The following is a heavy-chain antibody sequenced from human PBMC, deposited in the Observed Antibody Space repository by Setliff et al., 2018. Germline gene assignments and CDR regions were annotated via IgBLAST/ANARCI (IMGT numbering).Heavy chain of an antibody. J-gene: IGHJ3*02. Sequence: GASVKVSCKASGYTFTSYGVHWVRQAPGQRLEWMGWISSYNGKTNYAQKLQGRVTMTTDTSTSTAYMELRSLRSDDTAVYYCARDLDYQYYYETSGRDAFDIWGLGTMVTVSS. V-gene: IGHV1-18*01. CDR3: ARDLDYQYYYETSGRDAFDI. CDR1: GYTFTSYG. D-gene: IGHD3-22*01. CDR2: ISSYNGKT.